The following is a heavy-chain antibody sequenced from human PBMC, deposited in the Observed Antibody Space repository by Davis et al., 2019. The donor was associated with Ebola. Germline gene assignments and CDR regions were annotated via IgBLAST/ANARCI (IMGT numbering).Heavy chain of an antibody. V-gene: IGHV1-18*04. CDR3: ARDPGKWGIYYYYGMDV. CDR2: INPHNGNT. CDR1: GYTFTNYG. D-gene: IGHD3-16*01. J-gene: IGHJ6*02. Sequence: ASVKVSCKASGYTFTNYGITWVRQAPGQGLEWMGWINPHNGNTNYAQNVQGRVIMTSDTATTTAYMEVGSLRSDDTAVYYCARDPGKWGIYYYYGMDVWSQGTTVTVSS.